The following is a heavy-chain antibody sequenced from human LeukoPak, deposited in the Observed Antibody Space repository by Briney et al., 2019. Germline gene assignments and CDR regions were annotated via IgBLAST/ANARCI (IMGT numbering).Heavy chain of an antibody. Sequence: SETLSLTCTVSGGSVSSYYWSWIRQPPGKGLEWIAYIYYSGSTRYNPSLKSRVTISLDRSKNQFSLKLRSVTAADTAVYYWARLQVHCGGDCYTRWFDPWGQGTLVTVSS. CDR1: GGSVSSYY. CDR2: IYYSGST. CDR3: ARLQVHCGGDCYTRWFDP. V-gene: IGHV4-59*08. J-gene: IGHJ5*02. D-gene: IGHD2-21*02.